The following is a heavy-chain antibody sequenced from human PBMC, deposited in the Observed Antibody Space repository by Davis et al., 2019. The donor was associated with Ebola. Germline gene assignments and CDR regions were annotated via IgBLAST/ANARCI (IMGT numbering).Heavy chain of an antibody. CDR2: INHSGST. V-gene: IGHV4-38-2*02. Sequence: PGGSLRLSCTVSGYSISSGYYWGWIRQPPGKGLEWIGEINHSGSTNYNPSLKSRVTISVDTSKNQFSLKLSSVTAADTAVYYCARGRNWNYVYWGQGTLVTVSS. D-gene: IGHD1-7*01. CDR1: GYSISSGYY. CDR3: ARGRNWNYVY. J-gene: IGHJ4*02.